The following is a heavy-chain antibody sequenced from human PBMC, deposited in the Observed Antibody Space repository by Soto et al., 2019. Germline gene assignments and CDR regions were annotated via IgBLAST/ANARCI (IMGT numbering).Heavy chain of an antibody. CDR2: INPSGGST. CDR1: GYTFTSYY. Sequence: ASVKSCKASGYTFTSYYMHWVRQAPGQGLEWMGIINPSGGSTSYAQKFQGRVTMTRDTSTSTVYMELSSLRSEDTAVYYCATKSFAHDAFDIWGQGTMVTVSS. J-gene: IGHJ3*02. CDR3: ATKSFAHDAFDI. V-gene: IGHV1-46*01.